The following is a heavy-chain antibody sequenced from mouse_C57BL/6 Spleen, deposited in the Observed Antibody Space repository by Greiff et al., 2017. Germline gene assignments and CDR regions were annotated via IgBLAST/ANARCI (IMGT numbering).Heavy chain of an antibody. V-gene: IGHV5-12*01. CDR1: GFTFSDYY. J-gene: IGHJ4*01. CDR2: ISNGGGST. Sequence: EVQGVESGGGLVQPGGSLKLSCAASGFTFSDYYMYWVRQTPEKRLEWVAYISNGGGSTYYPDTVKGRFTISRDNAKNTLYLQMSRLKSEDTAMYYCARLYYYAMDYWGQGTSVTVSS. CDR3: ARLYYYAMDY.